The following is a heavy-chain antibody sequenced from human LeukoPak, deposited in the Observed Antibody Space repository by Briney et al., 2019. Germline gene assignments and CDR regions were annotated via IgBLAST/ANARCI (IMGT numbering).Heavy chain of an antibody. Sequence: PSETLSLTCAVSGYSISSDSYWGWIRQPPGKGLEWIGSIYHSGSTYYNPSLQSRVTISVDTPKNRFSLRLSSVTAADTAVYYCARVSSGSGTYYFDYWGQGTLVTASS. CDR1: GYSISSDSY. CDR2: IYHSGST. CDR3: ARVSSGSGTYYFDY. J-gene: IGHJ4*02. D-gene: IGHD1-26*01. V-gene: IGHV4-38-2*01.